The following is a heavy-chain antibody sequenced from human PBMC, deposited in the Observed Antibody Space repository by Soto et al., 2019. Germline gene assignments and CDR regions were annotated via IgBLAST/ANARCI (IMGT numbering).Heavy chain of an antibody. V-gene: IGHV1-69*12. D-gene: IGHD1-20*01. CDR3: ARGGITPRPLDY. Sequence: QVHLVQCGAEVKKPGSSVKVTCKASGGTLSSYAISWVRQAPGQGLEWMGGIIPIFGTANYAQKFQGRVTITADESTSTAYMELSSLRSEDTAVYYCARGGITPRPLDYWGQGTLVNVSS. CDR2: IIPIFGTA. CDR1: GGTLSSYA. J-gene: IGHJ4*02.